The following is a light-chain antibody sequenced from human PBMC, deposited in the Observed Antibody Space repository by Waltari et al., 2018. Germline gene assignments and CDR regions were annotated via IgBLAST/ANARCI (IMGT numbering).Light chain of an antibody. Sequence: EIVMTQSPATLSVSPGDTASLSCRASVSVSSNLAWYRQEPGQAPRLLTQGALTRATGIPARFSGIGSGTEFTLTISSLQSEDFAVYYCQQYNNWPPYTFGQGTKLEIK. V-gene: IGKV3-15*01. CDR2: GAL. CDR3: QQYNNWPPYT. CDR1: VSVSSN. J-gene: IGKJ2*01.